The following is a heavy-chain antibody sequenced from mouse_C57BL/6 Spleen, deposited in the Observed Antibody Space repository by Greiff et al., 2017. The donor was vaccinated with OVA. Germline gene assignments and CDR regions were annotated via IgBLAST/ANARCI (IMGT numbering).Heavy chain of an antibody. D-gene: IGHD1-1*01. CDR1: GYTFTDSY. V-gene: IGHV1-77*01. J-gene: IGHJ1*03. Sequence: QVQLQQSGAELVKPGASVKISCKASGYTFTDSYINWVKQRPGQGLEWIGKIGPGSGSTSYNEKFKGKATLTADKSSSTAYRQLSSLTSEDSAVYFCAREGGSSYGDFDVWGTGTTVTVSS. CDR2: IGPGSGST. CDR3: AREGGSSYGDFDV.